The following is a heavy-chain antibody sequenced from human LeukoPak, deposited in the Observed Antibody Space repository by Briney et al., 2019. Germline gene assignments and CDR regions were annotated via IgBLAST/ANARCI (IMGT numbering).Heavy chain of an antibody. Sequence: GESLKISCKGYGDRFSSHWIGWVRQMPGKGLGWMGIIYLGDSETRYSPSFQGQVIISADKSISTAYLQWSSLKASDTAIYYCARHPLYTRGWPLDFWGQGTLVTVSS. D-gene: IGHD6-19*01. CDR3: ARHPLYTRGWPLDF. CDR2: IYLGDSET. V-gene: IGHV5-51*01. J-gene: IGHJ4*02. CDR1: GDRFSSHW.